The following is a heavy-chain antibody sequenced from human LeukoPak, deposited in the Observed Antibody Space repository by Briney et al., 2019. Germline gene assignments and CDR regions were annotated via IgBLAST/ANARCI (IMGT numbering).Heavy chain of an antibody. CDR1: GYSFTSYW. V-gene: IGHV5-51*01. J-gene: IGHJ4*02. CDR3: ARPYLGGYDIGGYYFDY. CDR2: IYPGDSGT. Sequence: GESLKISCKGSGYSFTSYWIGWVRQMPGKGLEWMGIIYPGDSGTRYSPSFQGQVTISADKSISTAYLQWSSLKASDTAMYYCARPYLGGYDIGGYYFDYWGQGTLVTVSS. D-gene: IGHD5-12*01.